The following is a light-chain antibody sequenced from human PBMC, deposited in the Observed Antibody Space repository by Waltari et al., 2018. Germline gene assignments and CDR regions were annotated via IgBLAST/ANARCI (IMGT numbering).Light chain of an antibody. CDR3: QTWDSGAAL. CDR2: QNK. V-gene: IGLV3-1*01. Sequence: SNELTQSPSMSESTGQTDVPACSGNELRHKYDSWFQQKTGQSPILVIFQNKNRPSGIPDRFSGSTSGNTATLTISGTQPTDEADYYCQTWDSGAALFGTGTKLTVL. CDR1: ELRHKY. J-gene: IGLJ1*01.